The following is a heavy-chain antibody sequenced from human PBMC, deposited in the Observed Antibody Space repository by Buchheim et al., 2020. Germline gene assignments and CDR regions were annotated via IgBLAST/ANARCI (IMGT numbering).Heavy chain of an antibody. D-gene: IGHD3-10*01. CDR2: VKSKSDGGAA. Sequence: VHLVESGGGLVKPGGSLRLSCAASGFTFNNAWMSWVRQAPGKGLEWVGHVKSKSDGGAADYAAPVKGRFTISRDDSKNMLYLQMNSLRTEDTAVYYCATDGVPNWAMWGQGTL. CDR3: ATDGVPNWAM. J-gene: IGHJ4*02. V-gene: IGHV3-15*01. CDR1: GFTFNNAW.